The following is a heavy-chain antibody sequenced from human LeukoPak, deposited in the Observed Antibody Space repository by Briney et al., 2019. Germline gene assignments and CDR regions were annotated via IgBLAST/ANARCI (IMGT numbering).Heavy chain of an antibody. Sequence: SETLSLTCTVSAGSISSYYWNWIRQPPGKGLEWIGYIHYSGSTNYNPSLKSRVTISVDTSQNQFSLKLSSVTAADTAVYHCARSPVLYYFDYWGQGTLVTVSS. CDR1: AGSISSYY. CDR2: IHYSGST. J-gene: IGHJ4*02. V-gene: IGHV4-59*01. CDR3: ARSPVLYYFDY.